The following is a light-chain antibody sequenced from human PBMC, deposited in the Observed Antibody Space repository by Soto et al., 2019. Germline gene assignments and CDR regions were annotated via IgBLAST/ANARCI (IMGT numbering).Light chain of an antibody. CDR2: GAS. V-gene: IGKV3-15*01. J-gene: IGKJ4*01. Sequence: VVMTQSPATVSVSPGKRATLSCRASQTVGSDLAWYQRKPGQAPRLLIYGASTRATGIPARFSGSGFSTEFTLTISSLQSEDSAIYYCQQYNNWPPFTFGGGTKVDIK. CDR1: QTVGSD. CDR3: QQYNNWPPFT.